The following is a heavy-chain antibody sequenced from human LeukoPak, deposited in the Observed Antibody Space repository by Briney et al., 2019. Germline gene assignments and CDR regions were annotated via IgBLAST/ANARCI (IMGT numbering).Heavy chain of an antibody. CDR3: ARGPEYYDILTGYYNAHNWFDP. D-gene: IGHD3-9*01. Sequence: GGSLRLSCAASGFTFSNYWMSRVRQTPGKGLEWVANIKEDGSDKYYVDSLKGRFTISRDNAKNSLYLQMNSLRAEDTAVYYCARGPEYYDILTGYYNAHNWFDPWGQGTLVTVST. V-gene: IGHV3-7*03. CDR2: IKEDGSDK. CDR1: GFTFSNYW. J-gene: IGHJ5*02.